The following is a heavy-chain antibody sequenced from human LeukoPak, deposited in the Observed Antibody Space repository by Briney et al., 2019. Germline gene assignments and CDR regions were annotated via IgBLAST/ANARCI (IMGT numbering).Heavy chain of an antibody. Sequence: GGSLRLSCAASGFTFSSYWMSWVRQAPGKGLEWVANIKQDGSEKYYVDSVKGRFTISRDNAKNSLYLQMNSLRAEDTAVYYCARRYSSVWSYYFDYWGQGTLVTVSS. D-gene: IGHD6-19*01. CDR2: IKQDGSEK. J-gene: IGHJ4*02. CDR1: GFTFSSYW. V-gene: IGHV3-7*01. CDR3: ARRYSSVWSYYFDY.